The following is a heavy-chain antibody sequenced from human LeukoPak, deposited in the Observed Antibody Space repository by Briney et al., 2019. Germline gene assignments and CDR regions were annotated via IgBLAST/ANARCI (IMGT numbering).Heavy chain of an antibody. CDR1: GGSISSYY. V-gene: IGHV4-59*01. Sequence: PSETLSLTCTVSGGSISSYYWSWIRQPPGKGLEWIGYIYYSGSTNYNPSLKSRVTISVDTPKNQFSLKLSSVTAADTAVYYCARVYYDSSGYNFDYWGQGTLVTVSS. D-gene: IGHD3-22*01. J-gene: IGHJ4*02. CDR3: ARVYYDSSGYNFDY. CDR2: IYYSGST.